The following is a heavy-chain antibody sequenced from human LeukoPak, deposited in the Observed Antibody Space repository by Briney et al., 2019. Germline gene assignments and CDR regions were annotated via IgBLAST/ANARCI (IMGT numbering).Heavy chain of an antibody. CDR2: ISWNSGSR. CDR1: GFTFDDYA. Sequence: PGGSLRLSCAASGFTFDDYAIHWVRQAPGKGLEWVSGISWNSGSRGYADSVKGRFTISRDNAKNSLYLQMNSLRAEDTALYYCAKEKDSSSNAFDIWGQGTMVTVSS. J-gene: IGHJ3*02. D-gene: IGHD6-13*01. CDR3: AKEKDSSSNAFDI. V-gene: IGHV3-9*01.